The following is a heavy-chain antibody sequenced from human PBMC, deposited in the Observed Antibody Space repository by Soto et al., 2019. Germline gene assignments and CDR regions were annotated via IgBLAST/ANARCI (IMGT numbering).Heavy chain of an antibody. CDR3: TTDSRGLAASSFDY. CDR1: GFTFTKAW. J-gene: IGHJ4*01. D-gene: IGHD6-13*01. Sequence: EVQLVESGGGLVEPGGSLRLSCAASGFTFTKAWMSWVRQAPGKGLEWVGGIKSKADGATMFYAGPVKGRFTVSRDDSKSTLYLQMSSLHTEDTALYYCTTDSRGLAASSFDYWGHGTLVTVSS. V-gene: IGHV3-15*01. CDR2: IKSKADGATM.